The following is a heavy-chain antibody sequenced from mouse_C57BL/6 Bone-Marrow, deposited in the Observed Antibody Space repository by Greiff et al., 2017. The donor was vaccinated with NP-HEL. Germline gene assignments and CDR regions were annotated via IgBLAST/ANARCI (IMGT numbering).Heavy chain of an antibody. CDR2: IWGGGGT. Sequence: VKLMESGPGLVAPSQSLSITCTVSGFSLTSYGVDWVRQPPGKGLEWLGVIWGGGGTNYNSAIMSRLSISKDNSKSQVFLKMNSLQTDDTAMYYCAEHRGDGSSYWYFDVWGTGTTVTVSS. CDR1: GFSLTSYG. J-gene: IGHJ1*03. CDR3: AEHRGDGSSYWYFDV. V-gene: IGHV2-9*01. D-gene: IGHD1-1*01.